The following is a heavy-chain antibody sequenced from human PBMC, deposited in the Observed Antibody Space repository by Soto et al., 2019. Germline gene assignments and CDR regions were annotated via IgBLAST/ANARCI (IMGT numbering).Heavy chain of an antibody. J-gene: IGHJ4*02. D-gene: IGHD3-22*01. CDR2: MNPNSGNT. Sequence: ASVKVSCRASGYTFTSYDINGVRQATGQGLEWMGWMNPNSGNTGYAQKFQGRVTMTRNTSISTAYMELSSLRSEDTAVYYCARLGRYYYDSSGYYTYNFDYAGQGTPVNVSS. CDR3: ARLGRYYYDSSGYYTYNFDY. CDR1: GYTFTSYD. V-gene: IGHV1-8*01.